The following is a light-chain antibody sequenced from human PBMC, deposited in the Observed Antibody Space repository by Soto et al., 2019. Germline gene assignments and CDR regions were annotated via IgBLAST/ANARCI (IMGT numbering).Light chain of an antibody. J-gene: IGKJ4*01. CDR3: QHYKTWPLA. CDR1: QSVSNS. V-gene: IGKV3-11*01. CDR2: DVS. Sequence: EIVLTQSPATLSLSPGERVTLSCRASQSVSNSLAWYQQKPGQPPRLLIYDVSNRATGIPARFSGSGSETDFTLTISSLQSEDFAVYFCQHYKTWPLAFGGGTKVDI.